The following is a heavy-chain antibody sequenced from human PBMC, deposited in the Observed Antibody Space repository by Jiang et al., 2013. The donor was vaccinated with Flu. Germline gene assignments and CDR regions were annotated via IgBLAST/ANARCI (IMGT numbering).Heavy chain of an antibody. CDR3: ARERGVGGPPDPFPTVDQYYYYGMDV. CDR1: GYTFTDYY. V-gene: IGHV1-2*04. Sequence: SGAEVKKPGASVRVSCQAYGYTFTDYYLQWVRQAPGQGLEWMGWINPKSGGTNYAQKFQGWVTMTRDTSISTAYMELSRLRSDDTAVYYCARERGVGGPPDPFPTVDQYYYYGMDVWGQGTTVTVSS. J-gene: IGHJ6*02. D-gene: IGHD1-26*01. CDR2: INPKSGGT.